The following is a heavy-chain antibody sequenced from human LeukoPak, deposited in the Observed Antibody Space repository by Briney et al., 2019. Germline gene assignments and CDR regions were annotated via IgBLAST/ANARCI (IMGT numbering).Heavy chain of an antibody. D-gene: IGHD3-22*01. J-gene: IGHJ4*02. CDR2: ISSNGGST. Sequence: PGGSLRLSCAASGFTFSSYAMHWVRQAPGKGLEYVSAISSNGGSTYYANSVKGRFTISRDNSKNTLYLQMGSLRAEDMAVYYCARGPVTITMIVVVITTELNYWGQGTLVTVSS. V-gene: IGHV3-64*01. CDR1: GFTFSSYA. CDR3: ARGPVTITMIVVVITTELNY.